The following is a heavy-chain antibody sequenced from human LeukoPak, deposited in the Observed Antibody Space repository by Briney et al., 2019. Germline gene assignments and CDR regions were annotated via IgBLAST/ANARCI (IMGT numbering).Heavy chain of an antibody. V-gene: IGHV3-20*04. D-gene: IGHD2-8*01. CDR1: GFTFDDYG. CDR2: INWNGGST. Sequence: PGGSLRLSCAASGFTFDDYGMSWVRQAPGKGLEWVSGINWNGGSTGYADSVKGRFTISRDNAKNSLYLQMNSLRAEDTAVYYCARDGYCTNGVCYTADYWGQGTLVTVSS. CDR3: ARDGYCTNGVCYTADY. J-gene: IGHJ4*02.